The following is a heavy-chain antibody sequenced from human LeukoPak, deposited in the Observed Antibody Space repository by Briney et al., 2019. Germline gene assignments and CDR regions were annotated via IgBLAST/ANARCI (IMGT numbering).Heavy chain of an antibody. V-gene: IGHV3-74*01. CDR3: ARDQTQTGPTTVDH. Sequence: GGSLRLSCVASGFSFSSYWMHWVRQDPGKGLMWVARISSDGSDTKFGDSVKGRFTISRDNAKNTLYLQMNGLRAEDTAVYYCARDQTQTGPTTVDHWGQGTQVTVSS. CDR1: GFSFSSYW. D-gene: IGHD1-14*01. J-gene: IGHJ4*02. CDR2: ISSDGSDT.